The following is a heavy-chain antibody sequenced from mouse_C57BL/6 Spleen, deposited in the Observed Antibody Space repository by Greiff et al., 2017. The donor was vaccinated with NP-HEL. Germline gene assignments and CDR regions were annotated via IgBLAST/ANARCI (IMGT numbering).Heavy chain of an antibody. V-gene: IGHV1-63*01. Sequence: VQRVESGAELVRPGTSVKMSCKASGYTFTNYWIGWAKQRPGHGLEWIGDIYPGGGYTNYNEKFKGKATLTADKSSSTAYMQFSSLTSEDSAIYYCATLDSSGSLDYWGQGTTLTVSS. CDR1: GYTFTNYW. CDR2: IYPGGGYT. J-gene: IGHJ2*01. D-gene: IGHD3-2*02. CDR3: ATLDSSGSLDY.